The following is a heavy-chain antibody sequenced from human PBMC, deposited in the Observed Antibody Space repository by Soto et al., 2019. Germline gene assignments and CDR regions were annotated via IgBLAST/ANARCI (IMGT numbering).Heavy chain of an antibody. D-gene: IGHD3-10*01. Sequence: PSETLSLTCTVSGGSISSYYWSWIRQPPGKGLEWIGYIYYSGSTNYNPSLKSRVTISVDTSKNQFSLKLSSVTAADTAVYYCARQPMVRGKHHVPPRDYYYYYFMDVWGKGTTVTVSS. J-gene: IGHJ6*03. CDR3: ARQPMVRGKHHVPPRDYYYYYFMDV. CDR1: GGSISSYY. V-gene: IGHV4-59*08. CDR2: IYYSGST.